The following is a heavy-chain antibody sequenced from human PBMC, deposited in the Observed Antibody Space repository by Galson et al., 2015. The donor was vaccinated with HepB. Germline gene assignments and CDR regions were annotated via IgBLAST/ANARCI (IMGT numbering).Heavy chain of an antibody. V-gene: IGHV4-59*08. CDR1: HGSINNYY. Sequence: ETLSLTCSVSHGSINNYYWSWIRQSPGNRLEWIGYIYYNGDTTYNPSLAYRVGMSVDTSINQVSLWLTSVTAADTAVYYCARHPGRGSVGYAFDLWGQGTPVTVSA. CDR2: IYYNGDT. CDR3: ARHPGRGSVGYAFDL. J-gene: IGHJ4*02. D-gene: IGHD5-12*01.